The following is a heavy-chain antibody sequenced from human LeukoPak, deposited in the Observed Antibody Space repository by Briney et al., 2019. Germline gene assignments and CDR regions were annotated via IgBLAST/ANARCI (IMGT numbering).Heavy chain of an antibody. D-gene: IGHD3-22*01. CDR3: ASPPHYYDSSGYYSY. CDR2: INSDGSST. J-gene: IGHJ4*02. V-gene: IGHV3-74*01. Sequence: PGGSLRLSCAASGLTFSSYWMHWVRQAPGKGLVWVSRINSDGSSTSYADSVNGRFTISRDNAKNTLYLQMNSLRAEDTAVYYCASPPHYYDSSGYYSYWGQGTLVTVSS. CDR1: GLTFSSYW.